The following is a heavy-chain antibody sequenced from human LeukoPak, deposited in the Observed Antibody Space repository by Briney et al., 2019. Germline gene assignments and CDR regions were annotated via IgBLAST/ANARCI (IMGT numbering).Heavy chain of an antibody. D-gene: IGHD6-13*01. CDR1: GFTFSSYA. J-gene: IGHJ4*02. CDR2: ISGSGHST. Sequence: PGGSLRLSCAASGFTFSSYAMSWVRQAPGKGLEWVSTISGSGHSTYYADSVKGRFTISRDYSKNTVFLQMNSLRAEDTAVYYCAKATYSSSWNLYFDYWGQGTLVTVSS. V-gene: IGHV3-23*01. CDR3: AKATYSSSWNLYFDY.